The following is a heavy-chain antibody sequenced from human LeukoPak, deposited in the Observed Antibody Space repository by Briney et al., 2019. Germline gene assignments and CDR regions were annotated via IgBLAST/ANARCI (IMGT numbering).Heavy chain of an antibody. CDR2: SGPTGSDR. D-gene: IGHD2-8*01. V-gene: IGHV3-21*06. Sequence: GGSLRLSCTASGLTFSTSGFNWVRQAPGKGLEWVASSGPTGSDRYHADSIKGRFTISRDNANNFLYLQMNSLRAEDTAVYYCATEANGRHYDYWGQGTLLTVSS. CDR3: ATEANGRHYDY. J-gene: IGHJ4*02. CDR1: GLTFSTSG.